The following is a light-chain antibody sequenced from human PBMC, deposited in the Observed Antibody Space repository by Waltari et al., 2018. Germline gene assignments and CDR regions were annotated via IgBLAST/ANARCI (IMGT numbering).Light chain of an antibody. CDR2: DAS. CDR3: QKYGSLPAT. V-gene: IGKV3-20*01. Sequence: IMLTQSPGTLYLSPGERDTLSCRASQSISRYLAWYQQQPGQAPRLLIYDASTRATGIPDRFSGSGSGTDFSLTISRLEPEDFAVYYXQKYGSLPATFGQGTXVEIX. CDR1: QSISRY. J-gene: IGKJ1*01.